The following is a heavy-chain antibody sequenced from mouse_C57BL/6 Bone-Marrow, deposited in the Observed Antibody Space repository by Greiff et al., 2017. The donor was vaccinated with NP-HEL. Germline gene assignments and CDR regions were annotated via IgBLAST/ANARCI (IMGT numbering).Heavy chain of an antibody. V-gene: IGHV1-26*01. CDR3: ARVPAIYYDYDDY. Sequence: EVQLQQSGPELVKPGASVKISCKASGYTFTDYYMNWVKQSHGKSLEWIGDINPNNGGTSYNQKFKGKATLTVDKSSSTAYMELRSLTSEDSAVYYCARVPAIYYDYDDYWGQGTTLTVSS. CDR1: GYTFTDYY. CDR2: INPNNGGT. J-gene: IGHJ2*01. D-gene: IGHD2-4*01.